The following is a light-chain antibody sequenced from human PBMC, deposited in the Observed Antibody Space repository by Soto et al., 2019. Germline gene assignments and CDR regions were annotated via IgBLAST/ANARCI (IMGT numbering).Light chain of an antibody. V-gene: IGLV1-40*01. J-gene: IGLJ2*01. CDR2: GTS. Sequence: QAVVTQPPSVSGAPGQRVTISCTGSSSNIGAGYDVHWYQQLPGTAPTLLIYGTSNRPSGVPDRFSGSKSCTSASLAITWLQAEDEDDYYCQSSDSSLSVVFGGGTKVTVL. CDR1: SSNIGAGYD. CDR3: QSSDSSLSVV.